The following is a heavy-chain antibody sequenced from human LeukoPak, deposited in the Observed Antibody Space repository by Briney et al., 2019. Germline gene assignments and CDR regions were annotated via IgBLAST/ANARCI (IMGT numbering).Heavy chain of an antibody. CDR1: GFTFSSYA. Sequence: HAGGSLRLSCAASGFTFSSYAMSWVRQAPGKGLEWVSSASGSGGSTYYADSVKGRFTISRDNSKNTLYLQMNSLRAEDTAVYYCARDYVVPAAIPSGVDYYYYGMDVWGQGTTVTVSS. V-gene: IGHV3-23*01. D-gene: IGHD2-2*02. J-gene: IGHJ6*02. CDR3: ARDYVVPAAIPSGVDYYYYGMDV. CDR2: ASGSGGST.